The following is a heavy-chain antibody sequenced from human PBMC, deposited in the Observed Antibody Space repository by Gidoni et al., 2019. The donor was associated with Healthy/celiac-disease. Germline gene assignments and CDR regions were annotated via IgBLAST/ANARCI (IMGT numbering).Heavy chain of an antibody. CDR3: AIGYCSGGSCYGAFDI. Sequence: QVQLQESGPGLVMPSETLSLTCTVSGGSISSYYWSWIRQPPGKGLEWIGYIYYSGSTNYNPSLKSRVTISVDTSKNQFSLKLSSVTAADTAVYYCAIGYCSGGSCYGAFDIWGQGTMVTVSS. D-gene: IGHD2-15*01. V-gene: IGHV4-59*01. J-gene: IGHJ3*02. CDR1: GGSISSYY. CDR2: IYYSGST.